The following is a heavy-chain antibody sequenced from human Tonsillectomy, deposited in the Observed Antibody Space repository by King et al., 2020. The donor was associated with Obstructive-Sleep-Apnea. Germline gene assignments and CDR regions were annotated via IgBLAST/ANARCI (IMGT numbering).Heavy chain of an antibody. J-gene: IGHJ4*02. Sequence: VQLQESGPGLVKPSETLSVTCTVSGDSISNYYWSWIRQPPGKGLEWIGYMYYSGNTNYNPSLKSRVTISVDTSKIKFSLRLSSVTAADTAVYYCARHRGVEDYGGYGDYFDYWGQGTLVTVSS. D-gene: IGHD5-12*01. V-gene: IGHV4-59*08. CDR3: ARHRGVEDYGGYGDYFDY. CDR1: GDSISNYY. CDR2: MYYSGNT.